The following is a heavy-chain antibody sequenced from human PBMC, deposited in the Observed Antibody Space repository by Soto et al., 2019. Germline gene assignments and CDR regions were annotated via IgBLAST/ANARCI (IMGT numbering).Heavy chain of an antibody. CDR1: GFTVSSNY. J-gene: IGHJ4*02. Sequence: EVQLVESGGGLIQPGGSLRLSCAASGFTVSSNYMSWVRQAPGKGLEWVSVIYSGGSTYYADSVKGRFTISRDNSKNTLYLQMNSLRAEDTAVYYCARWGVVDQNGGAYYFDYWGQGTLVTVSS. V-gene: IGHV3-53*01. CDR2: IYSGGST. D-gene: IGHD3-22*01. CDR3: ARWGVVDQNGGAYYFDY.